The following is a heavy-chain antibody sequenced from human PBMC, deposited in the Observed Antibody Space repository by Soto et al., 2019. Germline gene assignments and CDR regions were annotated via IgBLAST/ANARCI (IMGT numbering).Heavy chain of an antibody. CDR1: GFTFEDYA. CDR2: INWNSGSI. J-gene: IGHJ1*01. V-gene: IGHV3-9*01. D-gene: IGHD6-13*01. Sequence: PGASLRLSCAASGFTFEDYAMHWVRQVPLKGLDLFSGINWNSGSIGYGDSLKGRFAISRDNAKNSLHLQMNSLSAEDTAFYYCVKDESINWYSGHFRHWGQGTLVTVSS. CDR3: VKDESINWYSGHFRH.